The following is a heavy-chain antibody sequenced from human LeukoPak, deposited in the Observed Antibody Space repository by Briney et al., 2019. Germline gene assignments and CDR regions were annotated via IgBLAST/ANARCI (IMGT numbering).Heavy chain of an antibody. D-gene: IGHD4-17*01. J-gene: IGHJ4*02. Sequence: SETLSLTCTVSGGSVSSGSYYWSWIRQPPGKGLEWIGYIYYSGSTNYNPSLKSRVTISVDTSKNQFSLKLSSVTAADTAVYYCARNGGLTIEIDFGDFYPFDFWGQGTLVTVSS. CDR3: ARNGGLTIEIDFGDFYPFDF. V-gene: IGHV4-61*01. CDR1: GGSVSSGSYY. CDR2: IYYSGST.